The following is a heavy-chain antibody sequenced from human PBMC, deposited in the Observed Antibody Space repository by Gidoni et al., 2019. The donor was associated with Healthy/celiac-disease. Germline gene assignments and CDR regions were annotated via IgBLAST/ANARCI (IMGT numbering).Heavy chain of an antibody. Sequence: EVQLVESGGGLVQPGGSLKLSCAASGFTFSGSAMHWVRPASGKGLEWVGRIRSKANSYATAYAASVKGRFTISRDDSKNTAYLQMNSLKTEDTAVYYCTRHPGRVVVPAAIEGDYYYYGMDVWGQGTTVTVSS. D-gene: IGHD2-2*02. CDR3: TRHPGRVVVPAAIEGDYYYYGMDV. CDR1: GFTFSGSA. V-gene: IGHV3-73*02. J-gene: IGHJ6*02. CDR2: IRSKANSYAT.